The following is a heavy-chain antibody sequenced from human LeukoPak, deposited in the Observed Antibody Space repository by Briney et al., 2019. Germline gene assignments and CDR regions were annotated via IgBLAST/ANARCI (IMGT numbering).Heavy chain of an antibody. CDR2: ISSSGSNI. CDR3: ARPDTAMDIKAPLDY. Sequence: KSGGSLRLSCAASGFTFSDYYMSWIRQAPGKGLEWVSYISSSGSNIYYADSVKGRFTISRDNAKNSLYLQMNSLRAEDTAVYYCARPDTAMDIKAPLDYWGQGTLVTVSS. CDR1: GFTFSDYY. J-gene: IGHJ4*02. V-gene: IGHV3-11*01. D-gene: IGHD5-18*01.